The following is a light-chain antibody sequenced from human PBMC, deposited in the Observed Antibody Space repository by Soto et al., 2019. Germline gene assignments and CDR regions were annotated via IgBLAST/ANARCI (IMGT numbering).Light chain of an antibody. Sequence: EIVLTQSPGTLSLSPGERATLSCRASQSVSSSYLAWYQQKPGQAPRLLIYGASSRATGIPDRFSGSGSGTDLTLTISRLEPEDFALYYCQQYRRSPPLTFGQGTKVEIK. CDR2: GAS. CDR3: QQYRRSPPLT. J-gene: IGKJ1*01. CDR1: QSVSSSY. V-gene: IGKV3-20*01.